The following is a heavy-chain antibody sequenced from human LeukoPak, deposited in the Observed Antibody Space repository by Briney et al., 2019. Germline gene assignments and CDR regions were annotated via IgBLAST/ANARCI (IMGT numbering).Heavy chain of an antibody. CDR1: GGSISSYY. Sequence: SETLSLTCTVSGGSISSYYWSWIRQPAGKGLEWIGRIYTSGSTNYNPPLKSRVTISVDTSKNQFSLKLSSVTAADTAVYYCARDGSWYGNYYYYYMDVWGKGTTVTVSS. D-gene: IGHD6-13*01. CDR3: ARDGSWYGNYYYYYMDV. V-gene: IGHV4-4*07. CDR2: IYTSGST. J-gene: IGHJ6*03.